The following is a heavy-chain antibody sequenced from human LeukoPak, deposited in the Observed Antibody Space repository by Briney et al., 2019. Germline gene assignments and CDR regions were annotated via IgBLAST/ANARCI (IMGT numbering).Heavy chain of an antibody. D-gene: IGHD2-15*01. Sequence: GGSLRLSCAASGFTLSGSAMHWVRQASGKGLEWVGRIRSKANSYATAYAASVKGRFTIPRDDSKNTAYLQMNSLKTEDTAVYYCSKGGIIDYWGQGTLVTVSS. CDR1: GFTLSGSA. CDR3: SKGGIIDY. J-gene: IGHJ4*02. CDR2: IRSKANSYAT. V-gene: IGHV3-73*01.